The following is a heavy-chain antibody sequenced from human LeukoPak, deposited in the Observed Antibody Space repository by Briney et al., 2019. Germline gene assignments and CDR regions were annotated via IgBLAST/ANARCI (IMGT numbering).Heavy chain of an antibody. CDR2: INPNSGGT. Sequence: GASVKVSCKASGYTFTSYGISWVRQAPGPGLEWMGWINPNSGGTNYAQKFQGRVTMTRDTSISTAYMDLSRLRSDDTAVYYCARARPLWFGVNDYWGQGTLVTVSS. D-gene: IGHD3-10*01. CDR1: GYTFTSYG. V-gene: IGHV1-2*02. J-gene: IGHJ4*02. CDR3: ARARPLWFGVNDY.